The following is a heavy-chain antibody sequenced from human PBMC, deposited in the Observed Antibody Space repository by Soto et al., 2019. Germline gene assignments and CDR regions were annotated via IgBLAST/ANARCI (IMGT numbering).Heavy chain of an antibody. V-gene: IGHV3-30*09. CDR2: IPYDGSNK. CDR3: ARDPSPIVGATEYYFAH. J-gene: IGHJ4*02. Sequence: GGSLTLSCASSGFPFSNYAMHWVRQAPGKGLAWVAVIPYDGSNKYYADSVKGRFAVSRDNSKNTLYLQMNSLRVEDTAVYYCARDPSPIVGATEYYFAHWGQGTLVTVSS. D-gene: IGHD1-26*01. CDR1: GFPFSNYA.